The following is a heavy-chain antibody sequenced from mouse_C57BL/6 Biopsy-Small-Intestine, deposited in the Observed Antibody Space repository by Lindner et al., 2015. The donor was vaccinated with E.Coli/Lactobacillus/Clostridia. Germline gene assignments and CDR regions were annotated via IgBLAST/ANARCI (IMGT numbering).Heavy chain of an antibody. V-gene: IGHV14-2*01. D-gene: IGHD2-3*01. CDR1: GFNIKDYY. CDR2: IDPEDGET. J-gene: IGHJ2*01. CDR3: ARSFDGYYYQDY. Sequence: VQLQESGAELVKPGASVKLSCTASGFNIKDYYMHWVKQRTEQGLEWIGRIDPEDGETKYAPKFQGKATITADTSSNTAYLQLSSLTSEDSAIYFCARSFDGYYYQDYWGQGTTLTVSS.